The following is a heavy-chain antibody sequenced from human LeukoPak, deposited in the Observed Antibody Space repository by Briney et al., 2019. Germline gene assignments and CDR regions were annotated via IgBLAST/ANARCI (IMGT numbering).Heavy chain of an antibody. D-gene: IGHD6-6*01. J-gene: IGHJ6*03. CDR1: GFTFSAYN. Sequence: GGSLRLSCGGSGFTFSAYNMNWVRQAPGKGLESMSYISSSSATIFYADSVKGRFTISRDNDKNSLYLQMNSLRPEDTAVYFCARDRHVPGLYYYYMDVWGKGTTVTVSS. CDR2: ISSSSATI. V-gene: IGHV3-48*01. CDR3: ARDRHVPGLYYYYMDV.